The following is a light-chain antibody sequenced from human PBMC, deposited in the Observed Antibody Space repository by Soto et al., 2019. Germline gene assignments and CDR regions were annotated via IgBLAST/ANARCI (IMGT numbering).Light chain of an antibody. Sequence: EIVMTQSPATLSVSPGERATLSCRASQSVGSNLAWYQQKPGQARRLPIYGASTRATGIPARFSGSGSGTEFTLTITSLQSEDFAVEYCQQYKNWAPWPSFGGGTKVEIK. J-gene: IGKJ4*01. CDR1: QSVGSN. CDR3: QQYKNWAPWPS. V-gene: IGKV3-15*01. CDR2: GAS.